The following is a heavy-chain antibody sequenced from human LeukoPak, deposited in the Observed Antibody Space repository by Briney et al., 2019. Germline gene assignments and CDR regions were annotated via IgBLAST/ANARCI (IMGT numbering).Heavy chain of an antibody. CDR2: ISGSGGST. D-gene: IGHD3-22*01. J-gene: IGHJ4*02. V-gene: IGHV3-23*01. CDR1: GFTFSSYA. CDR3: ARTFGESRSGYYRDY. Sequence: GGYLRLSCAASGFTFSSYAMSWVRQAPGKGLEWVSSISGSGGSTNYADSLKGRFTISRDNSKNTMYLQMNSLRAEDTAVYYCARTFGESRSGYYRDYWGQGTLVAVSS.